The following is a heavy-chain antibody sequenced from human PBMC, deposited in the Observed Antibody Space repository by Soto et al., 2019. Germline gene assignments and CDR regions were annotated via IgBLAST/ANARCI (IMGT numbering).Heavy chain of an antibody. V-gene: IGHV1-69*08. CDR2: IIPILGTI. CDR3: ARGAYDPPYYYFYMDV. CDR1: GGTFSNFI. Sequence: QVQLVQSGAEVKKPGSSVRVSCKASGGTFSNFILTWVRQAPGQGLEWMGRIIPILGTITYAQKFQGRVTITADKSSSTAYTELGSLRSEDTAVYYCARGAYDPPYYYFYMDVWGKGTTVTVSS. D-gene: IGHD5-12*01. J-gene: IGHJ6*03.